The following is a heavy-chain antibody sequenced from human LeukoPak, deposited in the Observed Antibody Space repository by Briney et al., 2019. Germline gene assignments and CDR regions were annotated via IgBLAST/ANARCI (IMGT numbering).Heavy chain of an antibody. V-gene: IGHV3-21*01. CDR1: GFTFTSYA. D-gene: IGHD3-3*01. J-gene: IGHJ4*02. CDR2: ISSSSSYI. CDR3: ARDHYDFWSGYYWFDY. Sequence: PGGSLRLSCAASGFTFTSYAMHWVRQAPGKGLEWVSSISSSSSYIYYADSVKGRFTISRDNAKNSLYLQMNSLRAEDTAVYYCARDHYDFWSGYYWFDYWGQGTLVTASS.